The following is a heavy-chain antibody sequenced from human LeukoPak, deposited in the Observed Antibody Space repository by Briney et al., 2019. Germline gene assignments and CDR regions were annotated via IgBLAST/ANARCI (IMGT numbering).Heavy chain of an antibody. CDR2: ISYSSSTI. D-gene: IGHD1-20*01. CDR1: GFSFSSNS. CDR3: VPLNWNPPGDFDR. Sequence: PGGSLRLSCAASGFSFSSNSMNWVRQAPGKGLEWLSYISYSSSTIYSADSVKGRFTISRDNAKNSLYLQMNSLRVEDTAVYYCVPLNWNPPGDFDRWGQGTLVTVSS. J-gene: IGHJ4*02. V-gene: IGHV3-48*01.